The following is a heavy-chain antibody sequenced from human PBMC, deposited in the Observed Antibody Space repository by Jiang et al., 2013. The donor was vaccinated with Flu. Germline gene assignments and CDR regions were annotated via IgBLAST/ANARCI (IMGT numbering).Heavy chain of an antibody. J-gene: IGHJ4*02. V-gene: IGHV4-61*01. D-gene: IGHD4-17*01. CDR1: GGSVSSGSYY. Sequence: SGGSVSSGSYYWSWIRQPPGKGLEWIGYIYYSGSTNYNPSLKSRVTISVDTSKNQFSLKLSSVTAADTAVYYCALRHPRTDYGDYYFDYWGQGTLVTVSS. CDR2: IYYSGST. CDR3: ALRHPRTDYGDYYFDY.